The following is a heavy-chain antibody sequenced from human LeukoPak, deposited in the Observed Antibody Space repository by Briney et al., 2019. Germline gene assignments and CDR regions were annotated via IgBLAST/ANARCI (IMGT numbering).Heavy chain of an antibody. CDR1: GGSFSGYY. V-gene: IGHV4-34*01. CDR3: ARRNCSGGSCYRRYWYFDL. J-gene: IGHJ2*01. Sequence: TTSETLSLTCAVYGGSFSGYYWSWIRQPPGKGLEWIGEINHSGSTNYNPSLKSRVTISVDTSKNQFSLKLSSVTAADTAVYYCARRNCSGGSCYRRYWYFDLRGRGTLVTVSS. CDR2: INHSGST. D-gene: IGHD2-15*01.